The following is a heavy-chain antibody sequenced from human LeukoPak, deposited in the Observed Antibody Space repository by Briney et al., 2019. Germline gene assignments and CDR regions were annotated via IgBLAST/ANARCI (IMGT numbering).Heavy chain of an antibody. V-gene: IGHV4-4*07. Sequence: SETLSLTCTVSGGSISSYYWSWIRQPAGKGLEWIGRIYTSGSTNYNPSLKSRVTMSVDTSKNQFSLKLSPVTAADTAVYYCARATTYYDILTGYYYFDYWGQGTLVTVSS. D-gene: IGHD3-9*01. CDR3: ARATTYYDILTGYYYFDY. CDR2: IYTSGST. CDR1: GGSISSYY. J-gene: IGHJ4*02.